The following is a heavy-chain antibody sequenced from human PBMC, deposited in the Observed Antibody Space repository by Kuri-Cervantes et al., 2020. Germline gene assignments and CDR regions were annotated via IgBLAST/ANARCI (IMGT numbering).Heavy chain of an antibody. J-gene: IGHJ4*02. Sequence: GESLKISCKGSGYSFTSYWIGWVRQMPGKGLEWLGIIYPGDSDTRYSPSFQGQVTISADKPISTAYLQWSSQEASDTAVYYCARHEYFYGSGDYWGQGTLVTVSS. D-gene: IGHD3-10*01. CDR2: IYPGDSDT. CDR3: ARHEYFYGSGDY. V-gene: IGHV5-51*01. CDR1: GYSFTSYW.